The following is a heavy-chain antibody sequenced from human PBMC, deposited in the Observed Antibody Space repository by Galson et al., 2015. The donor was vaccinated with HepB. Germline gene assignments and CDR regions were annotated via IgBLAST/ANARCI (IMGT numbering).Heavy chain of an antibody. V-gene: IGHV1-69*02. Sequence: SVKVSCKASGGTFSSYTISWVRQAPGQGLEWMGRIIPILGIANYAQKFQGRVTITADKSTSTAYMELSSLRSEDTAVYYCARLPEYGSGRSNWFDPWGQGTLVTVSS. J-gene: IGHJ5*02. CDR3: ARLPEYGSGRSNWFDP. CDR2: IIPILGIA. CDR1: GGTFSSYT. D-gene: IGHD3-10*01.